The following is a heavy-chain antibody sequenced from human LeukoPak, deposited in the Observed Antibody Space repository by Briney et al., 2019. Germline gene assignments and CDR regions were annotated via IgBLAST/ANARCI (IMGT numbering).Heavy chain of an antibody. V-gene: IGHV4-34*01. J-gene: IGHJ5*02. CDR1: GGSFSGYY. D-gene: IGHD3-9*01. CDR3: ARVNRAYYDILTGYSGYNWFDP. CDR2: INHSGST. Sequence: SETLSLTCAVYGGSFSGYYWSWIRQPPGKGLEWIGEINHSGSTNYNPSLKSRVTISVDTSKNQFSLKLSSVTAADTAVYYCARVNRAYYDILTGYSGYNWFDPWGQGTLVTVS.